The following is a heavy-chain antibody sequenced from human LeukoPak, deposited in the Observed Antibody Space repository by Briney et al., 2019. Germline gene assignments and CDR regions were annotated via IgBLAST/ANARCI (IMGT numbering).Heavy chain of an antibody. CDR3: ARVYYYDSGRHFDY. D-gene: IGHD3-22*01. J-gene: IGHJ4*02. V-gene: IGHV1-2*02. CDR2: INPNSGGT. Sequence: ASVKVSCKASGYTFTGYYMHWVRQAPGQGLEWMGWINPNSGGTNYAQKFQGRVTMTRDTSISTAYMELSGLRSDDTAVYYCARVYYYDSGRHFDYWGQGTLVTVSS. CDR1: GYTFTGYY.